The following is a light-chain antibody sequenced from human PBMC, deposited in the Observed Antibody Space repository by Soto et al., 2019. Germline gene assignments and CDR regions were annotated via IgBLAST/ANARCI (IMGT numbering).Light chain of an antibody. J-gene: IGKJ1*01. Sequence: DIQMTQSPSTLSASVGDRVTITCRASQRISGWLAWYQQKAGKAPKLLIFNASSLIKGVPARFSGSGYGTEFTLSINRLQTDDSATYYCQQYDSFSVWTFGQGTKVDIK. V-gene: IGKV1-5*01. CDR3: QQYDSFSVWT. CDR1: QRISGW. CDR2: NAS.